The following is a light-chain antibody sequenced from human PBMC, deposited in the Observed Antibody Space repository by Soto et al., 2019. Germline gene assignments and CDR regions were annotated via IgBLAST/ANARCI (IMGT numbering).Light chain of an antibody. CDR2: WAS. V-gene: IGKV4-1*01. CDR1: QSVLYSSNNMNY. J-gene: IGKJ1*01. Sequence: DVVLTQSPDSLAVSLGERATINCKSSQSVLYSSNNMNYLAWYQQKAGQPPKLLIYWASTRESGVPDRFGGSGSGTEFTLTISSLQAEDVAVYYCQQYYSTPWKFGQGTKV. CDR3: QQYYSTPWK.